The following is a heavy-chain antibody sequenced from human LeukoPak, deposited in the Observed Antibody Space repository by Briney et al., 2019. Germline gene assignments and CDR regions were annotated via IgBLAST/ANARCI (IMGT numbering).Heavy chain of an antibody. J-gene: IGHJ4*02. CDR1: GGSFSGYY. CDR3: ARGFGGFMITFGGVSHFDY. V-gene: IGHV4-34*01. D-gene: IGHD3-16*01. CDR2: INHSGST. Sequence: SETLSLTCAVYGGSFSGYYWSWIRQPPGKGLEWIGEINHSGSTNYNPSLKSRVTISVDTSNNGFSLKLSSVIAADTAVYYCARGFGGFMITFGGVSHFDYWGQGTLVTVSS.